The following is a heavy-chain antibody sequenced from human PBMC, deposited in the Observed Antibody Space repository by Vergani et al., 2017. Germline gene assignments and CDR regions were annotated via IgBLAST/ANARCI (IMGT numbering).Heavy chain of an antibody. J-gene: IGHJ3*02. V-gene: IGHV5-10-1*03. CDR2: IDPSDSYT. Sequence: EVQLVQSGAEVKKPGESLRISCKGSGYSFTSYWISWVRQMPGKGLEWMGRIDPSDSYTNYSPSFQGHVTISADKSISTAYLQWSSLKASDTAMYYCARSLGGYYYGSGSPPMIAFDIWGQGTMVTVSS. CDR1: GYSFTSYW. D-gene: IGHD3-10*01. CDR3: ARSLGGYYYGSGSPPMIAFDI.